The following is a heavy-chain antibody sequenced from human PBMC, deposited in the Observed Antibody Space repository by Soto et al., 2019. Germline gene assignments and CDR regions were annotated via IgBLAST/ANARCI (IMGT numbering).Heavy chain of an antibody. CDR3: ATDLTVVTPEGTDY. V-gene: IGHV1-24*01. D-gene: IGHD2-21*02. CDR2: FDPEDGET. Sequence: ASVKVSCKVSGYTLTELSMHWVRQAPGKGLEWMGGFDPEDGETIYAQKFQGRVTMTEDTSTDTAYMELSSLRSEDTAVYYCATDLTVVTPEGTDYWGQGTLVTVSS. J-gene: IGHJ4*02. CDR1: GYTLTELS.